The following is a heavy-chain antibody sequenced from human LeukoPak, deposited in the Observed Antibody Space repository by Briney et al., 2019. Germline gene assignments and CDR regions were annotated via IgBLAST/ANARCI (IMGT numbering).Heavy chain of an antibody. CDR3: ARGPRLMVTNPYYYYGMDV. CDR1: GGSFSSYY. Sequence: SETLSLTCAVYGGSFSSYYWSWIRQPPGKGLEWIGYIYYSGSTNYNPSLKSRVTISVGTSKNQFSLKLSSVTAADTAVYYCARGPRLMVTNPYYYYGMDVWGQGTTVTVSS. V-gene: IGHV4-59*01. J-gene: IGHJ6*02. D-gene: IGHD5-18*01. CDR2: IYYSGST.